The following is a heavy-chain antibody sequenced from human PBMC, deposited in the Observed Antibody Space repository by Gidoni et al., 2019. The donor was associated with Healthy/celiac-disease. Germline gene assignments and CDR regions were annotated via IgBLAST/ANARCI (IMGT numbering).Heavy chain of an antibody. V-gene: IGHV3-30*18. Sequence: QVQLVESGGGVVQPGRSLRLSCAASGFTFSSYGLHWVRQAPGKGLEWVAVISYDGSNKYYADSVKGRFTISRDNSKNTLYLQMNSLRAEDTAVYYCAKDSGGQPPPHYYYYYYMDVWGKGTTVTVSS. CDR2: ISYDGSNK. J-gene: IGHJ6*03. CDR3: AKDSGGQPPPHYYYYYYMDV. CDR1: GFTFSSYG. D-gene: IGHD3-16*01.